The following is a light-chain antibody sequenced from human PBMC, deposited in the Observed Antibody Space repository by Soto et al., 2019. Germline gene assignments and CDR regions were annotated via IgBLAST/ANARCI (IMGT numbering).Light chain of an antibody. CDR2: DVT. Sequence: QSFLSQPASVSGSPGQPITISCTGTSSDVGGFEYVSWYQHQPGKAPKLIIYDVTKRPSGVSNRFSGSKSGNTASLTISGIQAEDEGDYYCGSITRSSTSVFGTGTKVTVL. CDR3: GSITRSSTSV. V-gene: IGLV2-14*01. J-gene: IGLJ1*01. CDR1: SSDVGGFEY.